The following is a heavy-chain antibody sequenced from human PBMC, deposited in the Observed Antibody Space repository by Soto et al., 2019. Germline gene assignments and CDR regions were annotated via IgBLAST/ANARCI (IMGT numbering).Heavy chain of an antibody. CDR2: IKQDGSEK. CDR1: GFTFSSYW. J-gene: IGHJ6*03. D-gene: IGHD1-7*01. CDR3: ARDERVYPPDGNYDPSNYYYYYYMDV. Sequence: GGSLRLSCAASGFTFSSYWMSWVRQAPGKGLEWVANIKQDGSEKYYVDSVKGRFTISRDNAKNSLYLQMNSLRAEDTAVYYCARDERVYPPDGNYDPSNYYYYYYMDVWGKGTTVTVSS. V-gene: IGHV3-7*01.